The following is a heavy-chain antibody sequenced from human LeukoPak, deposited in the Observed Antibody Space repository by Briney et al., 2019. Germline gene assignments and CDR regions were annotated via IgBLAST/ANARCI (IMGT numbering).Heavy chain of an antibody. J-gene: IGHJ3*01. D-gene: IGHD4-11*01. CDR1: GFTFSSYV. V-gene: IGHV3-23*01. CDR3: AKPTPDYTYAFDV. Sequence: PGGSLRLSCAASGFTFSSYVMSWVRQAPGKGLEWVSAISGTGGSTYYADSVKGRFIISRDNSRNTLYLQMNSLRVEDTAVYSCAKPTPDYTYAFDVWGQGTMVTVAS. CDR2: ISGTGGST.